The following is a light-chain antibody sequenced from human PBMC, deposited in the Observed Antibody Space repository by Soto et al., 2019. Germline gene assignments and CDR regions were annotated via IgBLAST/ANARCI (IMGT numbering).Light chain of an antibody. CDR3: SSHTSSSTGV. J-gene: IGLJ1*01. CDR1: SSDVGGYNY. V-gene: IGLV2-14*01. CDR2: DVS. Sequence: QSALTQPASVSGSPGQSITISCTGTSSDVGGYNYVSWYQQHPGKAPKLMIYDVSNRPSGVSNRFSGSKSGNTASLTISGLQAEDEADYYYSSHTSSSTGVFGTGTKLTVL.